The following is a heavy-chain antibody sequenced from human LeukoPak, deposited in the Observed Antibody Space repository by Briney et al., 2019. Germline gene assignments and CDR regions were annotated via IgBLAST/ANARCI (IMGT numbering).Heavy chain of an antibody. V-gene: IGHV3-9*01. CDR1: GFTFHDYA. CDR2: ISWNSGRI. J-gene: IGHJ4*01. Sequence: PGRSLRLSCATSGFTFHDYAMQWVRQPPGKGLEWVSGISWNSGRIDYADPVKGRFTISRDNAEKSLYLQMDTLTPDDTAFYFCVKGGRRAFYYNSATYYFDSWGHGTLVTVSS. CDR3: VKGGRRAFYYNSATYYFDS. D-gene: IGHD1-1*01.